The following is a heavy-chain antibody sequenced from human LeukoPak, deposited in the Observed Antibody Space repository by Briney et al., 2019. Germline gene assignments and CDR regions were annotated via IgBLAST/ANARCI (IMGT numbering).Heavy chain of an antibody. CDR1: AGSFIGNY. Sequence: PSPTLSLTWAVDAGSFIGNYWGSTRHPPGNWRELSREIIVSVTTNYHPSLRSRATTSVDTSSTHCSWKRSSLTAANTALYYGARGSSGGVDYWGQGTLVTVSS. CDR3: ARGSSGGVDY. V-gene: IGHV4-34*01. J-gene: IGHJ4*02. D-gene: IGHD2-15*01. CDR2: IIVSVTT.